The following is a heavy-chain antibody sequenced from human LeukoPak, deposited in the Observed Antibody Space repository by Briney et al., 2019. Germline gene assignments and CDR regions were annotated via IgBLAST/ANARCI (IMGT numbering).Heavy chain of an antibody. V-gene: IGHV3-30*18. CDR2: ISYDGSNK. CDR3: AKDRSSSSWYGQFDY. Sequence: GGSLRLSCAASGFTFSSYGMDWVRQAPGKGLEWVAFISYDGSNKYYADSVKGRFTISRDNSKNTLYLQMNSLRGEDTAVYYCAKDRSSSSWYGQFDYWGQGTLVTVSS. CDR1: GFTFSSYG. J-gene: IGHJ4*02. D-gene: IGHD6-13*01.